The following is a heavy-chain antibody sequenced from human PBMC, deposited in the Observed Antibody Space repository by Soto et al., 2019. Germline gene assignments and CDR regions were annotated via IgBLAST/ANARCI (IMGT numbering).Heavy chain of an antibody. CDR2: FDPEDGET. CDR3: ATAPRAQTYYYYYMDV. CDR1: GYTLTELS. J-gene: IGHJ6*03. Sequence: ASVKVSCKVSGYTLTELSMHWVRQAPGKGLEWMGGFDPEDGETIYAQKFQGRVTMTEDTSTDTAYMELSSLRSEDTAVYYCATAPRAQTYYYYYMDVWGKGTTVTVSS. V-gene: IGHV1-24*01.